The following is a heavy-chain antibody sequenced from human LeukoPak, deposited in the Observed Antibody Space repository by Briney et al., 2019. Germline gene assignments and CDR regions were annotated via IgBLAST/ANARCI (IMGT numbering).Heavy chain of an antibody. CDR3: ARRASGSYSDY. V-gene: IGHV5-51*01. D-gene: IGHD1-26*01. Sequence: GESLKISCKGSGYIFASFWIGWVRQMPGKGLEWMGIIYPGDSNTKYSPSFQGQVTISADKSISTAYLQWSSLKASDTAMYYCARRASGSYSDYWGQGTLVTVSS. CDR1: GYIFASFW. J-gene: IGHJ4*02. CDR2: IYPGDSNT.